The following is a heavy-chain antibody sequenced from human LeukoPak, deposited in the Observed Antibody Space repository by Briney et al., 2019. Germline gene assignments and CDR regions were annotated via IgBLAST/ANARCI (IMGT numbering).Heavy chain of an antibody. CDR3: ARGPTRYYFDY. V-gene: IGHV4-59*01. Sequence: SETLSLTCTVSGGSISSYYWSWIRQPPGKGLEWIGYVFYSGNTNYSPSLKGRVTISVDTSKNQFSLTLSSLTAADTAVYYCARGPTRYYFDYWGQGTLVTVSS. CDR1: GGSISSYY. CDR2: VFYSGNT. J-gene: IGHJ4*02.